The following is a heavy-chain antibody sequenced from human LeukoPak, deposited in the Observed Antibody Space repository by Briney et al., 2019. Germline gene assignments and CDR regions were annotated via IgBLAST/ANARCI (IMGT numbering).Heavy chain of an antibody. CDR3: ARELALYCSSTSCSYFDY. V-gene: IGHV3-23*01. CDR2: ISGSGGST. D-gene: IGHD2-2*01. J-gene: IGHJ4*02. CDR1: GFTFSSYA. Sequence: AGGSLRLSCATSGFTFSSYAMSWVRQAPGKGLEWVSSISGSGGSTYYADSVKGRFTISRDNSKNTLYLQMNSLRAEDTAVYYCARELALYCSSTSCSYFDYWGQGTLVTVSS.